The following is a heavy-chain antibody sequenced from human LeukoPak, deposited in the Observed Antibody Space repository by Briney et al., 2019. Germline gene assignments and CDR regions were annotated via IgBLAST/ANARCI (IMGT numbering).Heavy chain of an antibody. CDR3: ARGGRFLEWLLLDP. D-gene: IGHD3-3*01. CDR1: GGSISSSSYY. V-gene: IGHV4-39*07. CDR2: IYYSGST. J-gene: IGHJ5*02. Sequence: SETLSLTCTVSGGSISSSSYYWGWIRQPPGKGLEWIGSIYYSGSTYYNPSLKSRVTISVDTSKNQFSLKLSSVTAADTAVYYCARGGRFLEWLLLDPWGQGTLVTVSS.